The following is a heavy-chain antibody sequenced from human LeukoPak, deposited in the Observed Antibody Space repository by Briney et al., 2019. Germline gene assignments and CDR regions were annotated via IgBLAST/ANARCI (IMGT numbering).Heavy chain of an antibody. Sequence: PSETLSLTCTVSGGSISSSSYYWGWIRQPPGKGLEWIGSIYYSGSTYYNPSLKSRVTISVDTSKNQFSLKLSSVTAADTAVYYCARPVWVEFGWFDPWGQGTLVTVSS. V-gene: IGHV4-39*01. CDR1: GGSISSSSYY. CDR2: IYYSGST. J-gene: IGHJ5*02. D-gene: IGHD3-10*01. CDR3: ARPVWVEFGWFDP.